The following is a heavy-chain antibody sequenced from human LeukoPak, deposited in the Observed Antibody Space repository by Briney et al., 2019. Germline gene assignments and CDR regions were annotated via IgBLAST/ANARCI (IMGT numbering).Heavy chain of an antibody. CDR2: ISDSGGST. CDR3: AELGITMIGGV. J-gene: IGHJ6*04. D-gene: IGHD3-10*02. Sequence: GGSLRLSCAASGFTFSSYAMSWVRQAPGKGLEWVSTISDSGGSTYYADSVKGRFTISRDNAKNSLYLQMNSLRAEDTAVYYCAELGITMIGGVWGKGTTVTISS. CDR1: GFTFSSYA. V-gene: IGHV3-23*01.